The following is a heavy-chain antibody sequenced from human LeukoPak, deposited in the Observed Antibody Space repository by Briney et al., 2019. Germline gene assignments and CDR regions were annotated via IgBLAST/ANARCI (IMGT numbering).Heavy chain of an antibody. Sequence: SETLSLTCTVSGGSISSSSYYWGWIRQPPGKGLEWIGSIYYSGSTYYNPSLKSRVTISVDTSKNQFSLKLSSATAADTAVYYCARNYGDYPYYYGMDVWGQGTTVTVSS. D-gene: IGHD4-17*01. CDR2: IYYSGST. CDR1: GGSISSSSYY. V-gene: IGHV4-39*01. CDR3: ARNYGDYPYYYGMDV. J-gene: IGHJ6*02.